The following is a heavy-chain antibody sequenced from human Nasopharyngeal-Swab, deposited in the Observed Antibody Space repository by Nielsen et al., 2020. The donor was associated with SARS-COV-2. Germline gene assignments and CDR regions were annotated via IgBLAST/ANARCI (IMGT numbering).Heavy chain of an antibody. V-gene: IGHV3-33*01. CDR3: ARDLGVYAILHYMDV. Sequence: GGSPRLSCAASGFTFSSYGMHWVRQAPGKGLEWVAVIWYDGSNKYYADSVKGRFTISRDNSKNTLYLQMNSLRAEDTAVYYCARDLGVYAILHYMDVWGKGTTVTVSS. J-gene: IGHJ6*03. CDR1: GFTFSSYG. CDR2: IWYDGSNK. D-gene: IGHD2-8*02.